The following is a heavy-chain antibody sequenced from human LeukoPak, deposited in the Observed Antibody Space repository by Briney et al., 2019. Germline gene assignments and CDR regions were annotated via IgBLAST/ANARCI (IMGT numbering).Heavy chain of an antibody. J-gene: IGHJ4*02. CDR3: AKDHLPSGVRGQVIGYFDY. V-gene: IGHV3-48*04. CDR1: GFTLSNAW. Sequence: GGSLRLSCAASGFTLSNAWMNWVRQAPGKGLEWVSYISSSGSTIYYADSVKGRFTISRDNAKNSLYLQMNSLRAEDTAVYYCAKDHLPSGVRGQVIGYFDYWGQGTLVTVSS. CDR2: ISSSGSTI. D-gene: IGHD3-10*01.